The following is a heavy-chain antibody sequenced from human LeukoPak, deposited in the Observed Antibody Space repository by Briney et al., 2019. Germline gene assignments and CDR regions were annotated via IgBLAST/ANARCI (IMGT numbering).Heavy chain of an antibody. CDR3: ARGGTLTPTLYGMDV. Sequence: GGSLRLSCAASGFTFDDYGMSWVRQAPGKGLEWVSGINWNGGSISYADSVKGRFTISRDNAKNSLYLQMNSLRAEDTALYHCARGGTLTPTLYGMDVWGQGTTVTVSS. J-gene: IGHJ6*02. CDR2: INWNGGSI. CDR1: GFTFDDYG. V-gene: IGHV3-20*01.